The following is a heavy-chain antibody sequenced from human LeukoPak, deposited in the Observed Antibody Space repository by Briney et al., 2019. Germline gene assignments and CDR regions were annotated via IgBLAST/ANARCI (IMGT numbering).Heavy chain of an antibody. Sequence: ASVKVSCKASGYTFTGYYMHWVRQAPGQGLEWMGWINPNGGGTNYAQKFQGRVTMTRDTSASTAYMELSSLRSEDMAVYYCAREGYSYGPYYYYYMDVWGKGTTVTVSS. V-gene: IGHV1-2*02. CDR1: GYTFTGYY. CDR3: AREGYSYGPYYYYYMDV. J-gene: IGHJ6*03. CDR2: INPNGGGT. D-gene: IGHD5-18*01.